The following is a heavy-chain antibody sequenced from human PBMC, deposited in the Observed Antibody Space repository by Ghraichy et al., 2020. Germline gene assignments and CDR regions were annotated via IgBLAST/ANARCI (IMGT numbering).Heavy chain of an antibody. CDR1: GGSISSYY. CDR2: IYYSGST. D-gene: IGHD4-17*01. CDR3: ARHGPGTTVTTFYYYGMDV. V-gene: IGHV4-59*08. J-gene: IGHJ6*02. Sequence: SETLSLTCTVSGGSISSYYWSWIRQPPGKGLEWIGYIYYSGSTNYNPSLKSRVTISVDTSKNQFSLKLSSVTAADTAVYYCARHGPGTTVTTFYYYGMDVWGQGTTVTVSS.